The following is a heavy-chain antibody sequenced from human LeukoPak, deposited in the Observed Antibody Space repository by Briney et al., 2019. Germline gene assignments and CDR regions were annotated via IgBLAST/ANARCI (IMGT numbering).Heavy chain of an antibody. CDR1: GFTFSSYW. CDR2: INTDGTDT. CDR3: SRDSIDYEYGDYVGDS. D-gene: IGHD4-17*01. J-gene: IGHJ4*02. V-gene: IGHV3-74*01. Sequence: GGSLRLSCAASGFTFSSYWMHWVRQAPGKGLVWVSRINTDGTDTNYADSVKGRFTISRDNAKNTLFLQMNSLRAEDTAVYYCSRDSIDYEYGDYVGDSWGQGSLVTVSS.